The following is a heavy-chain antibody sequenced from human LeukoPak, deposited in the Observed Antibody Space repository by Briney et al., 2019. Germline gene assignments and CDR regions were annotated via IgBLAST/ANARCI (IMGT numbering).Heavy chain of an antibody. D-gene: IGHD2-15*01. CDR2: IYYSGNT. Sequence: ASETLSLTCTVSGYSISGGYYWAWIRQSPGKGLEWIGSIYYSGNTYYNPSLKSRVIILVDTSKNHFSLQLGSVTATDTAVYYCARAGYCSGVSCYSAVPGKYWGQGALVTVSS. V-gene: IGHV4-38-2*02. CDR3: ARAGYCSGVSCYSAVPGKY. CDR1: GYSISGGYY. J-gene: IGHJ4*02.